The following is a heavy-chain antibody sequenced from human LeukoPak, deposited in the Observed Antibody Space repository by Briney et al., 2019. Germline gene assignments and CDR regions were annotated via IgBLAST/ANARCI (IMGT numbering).Heavy chain of an antibody. V-gene: IGHV3-11*01. D-gene: IGHD4-17*01. J-gene: IGHJ1*01. Sequence: GGSLRLSCAASGFTLSDHYMSWIRQAPGKGLEWVSYMSNSVSAKYYADSVKGRFTISRDNAKNSLYLQVNSLRADDTAVYYCARLYADYLYFQLWGQGTLVSVSS. CDR2: MSNSVSAK. CDR3: ARLYADYLYFQL. CDR1: GFTLSDHY.